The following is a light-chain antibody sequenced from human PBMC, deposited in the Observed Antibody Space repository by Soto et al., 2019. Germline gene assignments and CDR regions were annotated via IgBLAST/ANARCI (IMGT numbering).Light chain of an antibody. CDR3: QQSYSTLLT. CDR1: QDISNY. Sequence: DIQMTQPPPSLSASVGDRVTITCQASQDISNYLNWYHQKPGKAPKLLIYAASSLQSGVPSRFIGSGSGTDFTLTISSLQPEDFATYYCQQSYSTLLTFGGGTKVDI. CDR2: AAS. V-gene: IGKV1-39*01. J-gene: IGKJ4*01.